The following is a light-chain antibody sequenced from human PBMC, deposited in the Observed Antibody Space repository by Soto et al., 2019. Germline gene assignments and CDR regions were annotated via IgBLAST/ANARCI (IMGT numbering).Light chain of an antibody. CDR1: SANIGNNY. CDR2: SNN. Sequence: QSVLTPPPSASGTPGQRVTISCSGRSANIGNNYVCWYQQLPGTAPKLLIYSNNQRPSGVPDRFSGSKSGTSASLAISGLRSEDEADYYCVSWDDSLSGLVFGTGTKVTVL. CDR3: VSWDDSLSGLV. J-gene: IGLJ1*01. V-gene: IGLV1-47*02.